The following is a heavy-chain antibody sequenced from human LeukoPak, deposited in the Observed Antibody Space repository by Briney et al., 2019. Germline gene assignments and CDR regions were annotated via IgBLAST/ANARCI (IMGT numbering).Heavy chain of an antibody. J-gene: IGHJ4*02. CDR3: ARDCRVGRAFDY. V-gene: IGHV3-48*04. Sequence: GGTLRLSCAASGFTFSSYGMSWVRQAPGKGLEWVSYISSSGSTMYYTDSVKGRFTISRDNAKDSLYLQMNSLRAEDTAVYYCARDCRVGRAFDYWGQGTLVTVSS. CDR1: GFTFSSYG. D-gene: IGHD2-2*01. CDR2: ISSSGSTM.